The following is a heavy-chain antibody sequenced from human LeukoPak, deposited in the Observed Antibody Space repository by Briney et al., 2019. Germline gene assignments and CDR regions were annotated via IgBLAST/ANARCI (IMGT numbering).Heavy chain of an antibody. Sequence: GASVKVSCKASGFTFTTSAVQWVRQARGQRLEWIGRIVVGSGNTDHAQKFQGRLTITRDISTSTAYMELSSLTSDDTAVYYCAAVPNANAWYWDDAFHIWGQGAMVTVSS. CDR1: GFTFTTSA. J-gene: IGHJ3*02. CDR3: AAVPNANAWYWDDAFHI. CDR2: IVVGSGNT. V-gene: IGHV1-58*01. D-gene: IGHD2-8*02.